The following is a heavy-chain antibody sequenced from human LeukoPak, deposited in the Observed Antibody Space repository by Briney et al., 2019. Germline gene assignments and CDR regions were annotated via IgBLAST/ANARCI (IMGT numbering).Heavy chain of an antibody. CDR2: IYDSGST. CDR1: GDSISSHY. J-gene: IGHJ4*02. CDR3: ARFPRY. V-gene: IGHV4-59*11. Sequence: SETLSLTCTVSGDSISSHYWSWIRQPPGKGLEWIGYIYDSGSTNYNPSLKSQVTISVDTSKNQFSLKLSSVTAADTAVYYCARFPRYWGQGILVTVSS.